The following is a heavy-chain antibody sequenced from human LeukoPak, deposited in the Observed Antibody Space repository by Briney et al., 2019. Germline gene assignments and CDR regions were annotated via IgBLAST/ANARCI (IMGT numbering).Heavy chain of an antibody. J-gene: IGHJ5*02. CDR3: ARVLAVAGSSILRS. CDR2: ISSDGSST. D-gene: IGHD6-19*01. Sequence: PGGSLRLSCAASGFTFSSYWMHWVRQVPGKGLVWLSRISSDGSSTDYADSVKGRFTISRDNTKNTLYLQMNSLRVEDTAVYYCARVLAVAGSSILRSWGQGTLVTVPS. CDR1: GFTFSSYW. V-gene: IGHV3-74*01.